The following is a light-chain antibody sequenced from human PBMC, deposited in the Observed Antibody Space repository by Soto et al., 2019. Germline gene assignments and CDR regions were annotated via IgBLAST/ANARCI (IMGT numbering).Light chain of an antibody. Sequence: SVLTQPASVSGSPGQSITISCHGTSSDVGGYIYVSWHQHHPGKAPKLMIYEVSNRPSGVPDRFSGSKSGNTASLTISGLQAEDEADYYCSSYTSSNTDVFGTGTKVTVL. CDR2: EVS. V-gene: IGLV2-14*01. CDR3: SSYTSSNTDV. CDR1: SSDVGGYIY. J-gene: IGLJ1*01.